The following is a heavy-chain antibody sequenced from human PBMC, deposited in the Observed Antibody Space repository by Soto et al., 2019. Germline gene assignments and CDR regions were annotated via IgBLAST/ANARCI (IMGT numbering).Heavy chain of an antibody. CDR3: ARGNYYDSSGYHRGDGAFDI. V-gene: IGHV3-11*01. CDR1: GFTFSDYY. D-gene: IGHD3-22*01. CDR2: ISSSGSTI. Sequence: PGVSLRLSCAASGFTFSDYYMSWIRQAPGKGLEWVSYISSSGSTIYYADPVKGRFTISRDNAKNSLYLQMNSLRAEDTAVYYCARGNYYDSSGYHRGDGAFDIWGQGTMVTVSS. J-gene: IGHJ3*02.